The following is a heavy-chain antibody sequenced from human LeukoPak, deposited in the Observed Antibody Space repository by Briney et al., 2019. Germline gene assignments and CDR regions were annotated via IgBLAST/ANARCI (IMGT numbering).Heavy chain of an antibody. J-gene: IGHJ4*02. V-gene: IGHV4-59*08. CDR1: GGSISGYY. D-gene: IGHD3-22*01. Sequence: SETLSLTCTVSGGSISGYYWSWIRQPPGKGLEWIGYIFSGGSTNYNPSLKSRVTISEDTSVNQFSLKLRSVTSADTAVYYCARHYYDRSDSYSFDYWGQGTLVTVSS. CDR3: ARHYYDRSDSYSFDY. CDR2: IFSGGST.